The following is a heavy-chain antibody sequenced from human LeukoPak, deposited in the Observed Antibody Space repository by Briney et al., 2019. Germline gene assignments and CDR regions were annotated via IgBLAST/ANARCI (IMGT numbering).Heavy chain of an antibody. Sequence: SETLSLTCTVSGGSISSYYWSWIRQPPGKGLEWIEYIYYSGSTNYNPSLKSRVTISVDTSKNQFSLKLSSVTAADTAVYYCARKTGTTKRGAFDIWGQGTMVTVSS. CDR2: IYYSGST. V-gene: IGHV4-59*08. CDR3: ARKTGTTKRGAFDI. D-gene: IGHD1-1*01. CDR1: GGSISSYY. J-gene: IGHJ3*02.